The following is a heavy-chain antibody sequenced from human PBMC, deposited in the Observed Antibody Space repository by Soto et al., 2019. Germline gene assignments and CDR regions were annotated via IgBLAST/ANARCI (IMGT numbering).Heavy chain of an antibody. CDR3: ARDSSIFGVVGGMDV. D-gene: IGHD3-3*01. J-gene: IGHJ6*02. V-gene: IGHV4-4*07. CDR2: IYTSGST. Sequence: TSETLSLTCTVSGGSISSYYWSWIRRPAGKGLEWIGRIYTSGSTNYNPSLKSRVTMSVDTSKNQFSLKLSSVTAADTAVYYCARDSSIFGVVGGMDVWGQGTTVTVSS. CDR1: GGSISSYY.